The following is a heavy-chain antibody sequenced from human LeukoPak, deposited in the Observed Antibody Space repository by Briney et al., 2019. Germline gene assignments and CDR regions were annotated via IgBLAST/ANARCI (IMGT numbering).Heavy chain of an antibody. J-gene: IGHJ4*02. Sequence: GASVKVSCKASGYTFTGYYMHWVRQAPGQGLEWMGWINPNSGGTNYAQKFQGWVTMTRDTSISTAYMGLSRLRSDDTAVYYCARDPGGFDFWSGYYGGYFDYWGQGTLVTVSS. D-gene: IGHD3-3*01. CDR1: GYTFTGYY. CDR2: INPNSGGT. V-gene: IGHV1-2*04. CDR3: ARDPGGFDFWSGYYGGYFDY.